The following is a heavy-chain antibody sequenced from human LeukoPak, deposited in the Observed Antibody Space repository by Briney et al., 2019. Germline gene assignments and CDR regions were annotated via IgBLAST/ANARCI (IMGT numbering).Heavy chain of an antibody. Sequence: PGGSLRFSCSASGFTFISHSRHWFRQAPGKGRGWVGIIWHDGGTTYYGHSVKGRFTISRDNSKNTLDPQMSSRRDGDTAVYFCVRSQSAATYDAWGQGTLVTVSS. D-gene: IGHD6-25*01. J-gene: IGHJ5*02. CDR3: VRSQSAATYDA. CDR1: GFTFISHS. CDR2: IWHDGGTT. V-gene: IGHV3-33*01.